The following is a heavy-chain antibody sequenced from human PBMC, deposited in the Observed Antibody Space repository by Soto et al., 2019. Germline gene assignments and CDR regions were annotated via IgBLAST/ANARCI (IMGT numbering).Heavy chain of an antibody. D-gene: IGHD1-26*01. Sequence: GASVKVSCKASGGTFSSYAISWVRQAPGQGLEWMGGIIPIFGTANYAQKFQGRVTITADESTSTAYMELSSLRSEDTAVYYCARDRQMALTRVGYYGMDVWGQGTTVTVSS. V-gene: IGHV1-69*13. CDR2: IIPIFGTA. J-gene: IGHJ6*02. CDR1: GGTFSSYA. CDR3: ARDRQMALTRVGYYGMDV.